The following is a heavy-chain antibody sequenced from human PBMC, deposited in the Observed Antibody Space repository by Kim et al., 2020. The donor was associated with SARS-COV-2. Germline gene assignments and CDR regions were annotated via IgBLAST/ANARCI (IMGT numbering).Heavy chain of an antibody. CDR1: GGSISSGGYY. J-gene: IGHJ4*02. Sequence: SETLSLTCTVSGGSISSGGYYWSWIRQHPGKGLEWIGYIYYSGSTYYNPSLKSRVTISVDTSQNQFSLKLSSVTAADTAVYYCAMGRIVATIFAPFDYWGQRPLVTVSS. V-gene: IGHV4-31*03. CDR2: IYYSGST. D-gene: IGHD5-12*01. CDR3: AMGRIVATIFAPFDY.